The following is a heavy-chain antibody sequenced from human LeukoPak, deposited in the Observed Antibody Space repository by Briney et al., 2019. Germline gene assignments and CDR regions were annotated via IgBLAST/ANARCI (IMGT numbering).Heavy chain of an antibody. D-gene: IGHD4-23*01. CDR1: GGSISSDDYY. CDR3: ARDLLNEGNHLDY. CDR2: IYYSGST. Sequence: PSQTLSLTCTVSGGSISSDDYYWSWIRQPPGKGLEWIGYIYYSGSTYYNPSLKSRVTISVDTSKNQFSLKLSSVTAADTAVHYCARDLLNEGNHLDYWGQGTLVTVSS. V-gene: IGHV4-30-4*01. J-gene: IGHJ4*02.